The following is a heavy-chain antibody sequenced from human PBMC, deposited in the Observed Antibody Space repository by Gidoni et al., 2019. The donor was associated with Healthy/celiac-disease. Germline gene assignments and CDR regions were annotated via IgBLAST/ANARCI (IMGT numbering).Heavy chain of an antibody. V-gene: IGHV1-3*01. CDR3: ASALGYCSGGSCYPPSY. CDR2: INAGNGNT. D-gene: IGHD2-15*01. CDR1: GSTFTSYA. Sequence: QVQLVQSGAEVKKPGASVTVSCKASGSTFTSYAMHWVRQAPGQRLEWMGWINAGNGNTKYSQKFQGGVTITRDTSASTAYMELSSLRSEDTAVYYWASALGYCSGGSCYPPSYWGQGTLVTVSS. J-gene: IGHJ4*02.